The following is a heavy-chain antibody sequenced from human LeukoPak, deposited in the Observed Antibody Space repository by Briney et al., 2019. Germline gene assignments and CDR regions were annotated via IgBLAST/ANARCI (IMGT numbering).Heavy chain of an antibody. CDR2: IYSSGST. J-gene: IGHJ4*02. V-gene: IGHV4-59*01. Sequence: SETLSLTCTVSGGSISGYYWSWIRQPPGKRLEWIGYIYSSGSTNYSPSLESRVTISVDTSKNQISLKLSSVTAADTAVYYCAGLTYYYDSSAPMWGQGTLVTVSS. CDR1: GGSISGYY. D-gene: IGHD3-22*01. CDR3: AGLTYYYDSSAPM.